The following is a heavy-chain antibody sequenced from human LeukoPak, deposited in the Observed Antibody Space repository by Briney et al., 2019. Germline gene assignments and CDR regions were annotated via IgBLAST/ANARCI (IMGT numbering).Heavy chain of an antibody. CDR3: ARGGWPYDILTGYSKWFDP. CDR1: GGSISSSSYY. J-gene: IGHJ5*02. D-gene: IGHD3-9*01. Sequence: SETLSLTCTVSGGSISSSSYYWGWIRQPPGKGLEWIGSIYYSGSTYYNPSLKSRVTISVDTSKNQFSLKLSSVTAADTAVYYCARGGWPYDILTGYSKWFDPWGQGTLVTVSS. V-gene: IGHV4-39*07. CDR2: IYYSGST.